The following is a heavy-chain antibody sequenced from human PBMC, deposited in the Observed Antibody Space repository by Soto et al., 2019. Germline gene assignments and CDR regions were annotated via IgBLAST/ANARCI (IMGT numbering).Heavy chain of an antibody. CDR3: GRDAAARPGQR. CDR2: IQFSGST. D-gene: IGHD6-6*01. J-gene: IGHJ4*02. Sequence: QVQLQESGPGLLKPSQTLSLPCTVSGGSISRGAYSWTWIRQPPGKGLAWIGNIQFSGSTYYNPSLKSRGTSSVDTAKNQCSLKATSVTAADTAVYECGRDAAARPGQRWGQGTLVTVSS. V-gene: IGHV4-31*03. CDR1: GGSISRGAYS.